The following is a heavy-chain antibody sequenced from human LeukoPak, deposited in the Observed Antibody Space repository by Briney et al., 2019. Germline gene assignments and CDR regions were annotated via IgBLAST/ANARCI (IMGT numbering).Heavy chain of an antibody. V-gene: IGHV3-9*01. D-gene: IGHD3-22*01. CDR3: AKDLSSAITSALVLDV. J-gene: IGHJ6*02. Sequence: GGSLRLSCAASGFTFSSSWMHWVRQAPGKGLEWVSGITWNRDNIGYGDSVKGRFTISRDNVKNALYLQMNSLRPEDTALYYCAKDLSSAITSALVLDVWGQGTTVIVSS. CDR2: ITWNRDNI. CDR1: GFTFSSSW.